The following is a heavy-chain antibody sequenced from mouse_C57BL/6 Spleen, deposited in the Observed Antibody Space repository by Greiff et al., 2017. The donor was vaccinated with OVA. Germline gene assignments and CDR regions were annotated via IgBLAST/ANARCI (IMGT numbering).Heavy chain of an antibody. CDR1: GYTFTDYY. J-gene: IGHJ3*01. D-gene: IGHD3-2*02. Sequence: VQLQQSGPELVKPGASVKISCKASGYTFTDYYMNWVKQSHGKSLEWIGDINPNNGGTSYNQKFKGKATLTVDKSSSTAYMELRSLTSEDSAVYYCAREDSSGYVAWFAYWGQGTLVTVSA. CDR3: AREDSSGYVAWFAY. CDR2: INPNNGGT. V-gene: IGHV1-26*01.